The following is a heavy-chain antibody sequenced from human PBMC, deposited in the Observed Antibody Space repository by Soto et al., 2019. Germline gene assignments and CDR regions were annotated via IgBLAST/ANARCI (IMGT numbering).Heavy chain of an antibody. V-gene: IGHV3-23*01. CDR2: ILVDGRT. Sequence: GGSLRLSCAASAFFCSSYDMSWVRQAPGKGLEWVSTILVDGRTFYVDSVKGRFTISRDSSQNTVYLQMNSLTVGDTALYYCAKATATGGGAFDICGQGTMVTVSS. D-gene: IGHD2-8*02. J-gene: IGHJ3*02. CDR1: AFFCSSYD. CDR3: AKATATGGGAFDI.